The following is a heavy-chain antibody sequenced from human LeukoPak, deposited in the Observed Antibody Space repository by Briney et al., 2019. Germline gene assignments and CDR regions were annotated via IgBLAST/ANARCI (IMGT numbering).Heavy chain of an antibody. J-gene: IGHJ6*02. CDR2: ISGDGSDT. Sequence: GGSLRLSCAASGFTFSSYAMHWVRQAPGKGLEWVSGISGDGSDTYYADSVKGRFTISRDDSKNTVYLQMSDLRADDTAVFYCAKYVPAAATTYNYGLDVWGQGTTVTVSS. D-gene: IGHD6-25*01. CDR3: AKYVPAAATTYNYGLDV. CDR1: GFTFSSYA. V-gene: IGHV3-23*01.